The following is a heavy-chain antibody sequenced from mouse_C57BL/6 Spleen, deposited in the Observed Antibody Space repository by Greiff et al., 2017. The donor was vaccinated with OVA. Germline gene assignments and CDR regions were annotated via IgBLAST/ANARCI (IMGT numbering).Heavy chain of an antibody. CDR2: IDPSDSYT. D-gene: IGHD3-3*01. Sequence: VQLQQPGAELVRPGTSVKLSCKASGYTFTSYWMHWVKQRPGQGLEWIGVIDPSDSYTNYNQKFKGKATLTVDTSSSTAYMQLSSLTSEDSAVYYCARDRDRRFDYWGQGTTLTVSS. CDR1: GYTFTSYW. V-gene: IGHV1-59*01. J-gene: IGHJ2*01. CDR3: ARDRDRRFDY.